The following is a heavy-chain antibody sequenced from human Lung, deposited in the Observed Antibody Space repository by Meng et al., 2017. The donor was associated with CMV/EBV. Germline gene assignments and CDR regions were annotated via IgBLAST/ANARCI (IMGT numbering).Heavy chain of an antibody. CDR1: AFTCRGSA. Sequence: SAFTCRGSAMHWVRQTSGKGLEWVGRIRSKANSYATAYAASVKGRFTISRDDSKNTAYLQMNSLKTEDTAVYYCTKYSPLLWYFDLWGRGTLVTVSS. J-gene: IGHJ2*01. V-gene: IGHV3-73*01. CDR3: TKYSPLLWYFDL. CDR2: IRSKANSYAT. D-gene: IGHD4-11*01.